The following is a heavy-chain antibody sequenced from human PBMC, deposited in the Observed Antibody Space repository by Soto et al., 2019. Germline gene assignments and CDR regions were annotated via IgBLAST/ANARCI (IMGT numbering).Heavy chain of an antibody. CDR2: IYHSGST. Sequence: PSETLSLTCAVSGGSISSGGYSWSWIRQPPGKGLEWIGYIYHSGSTYYNPSLKSRVTISVDRSKNQFSLKLSSVTAADTAVYYCARAAVDYSGFDYWGQGTLVTVSS. D-gene: IGHD4-4*01. J-gene: IGHJ4*02. CDR3: ARAAVDYSGFDY. CDR1: GGSISSGGYS. V-gene: IGHV4-30-2*01.